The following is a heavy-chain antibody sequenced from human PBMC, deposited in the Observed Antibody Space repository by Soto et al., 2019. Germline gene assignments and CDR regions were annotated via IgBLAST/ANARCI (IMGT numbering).Heavy chain of an antibody. CDR1: GGSFSGYY. Sequence: SETLSLTCAAYGGSFSGYYWSWIRQPPGKGLEWIGEINHSGSTNYNPSLKSRVTISVDTSKNQFSLKLSSVTAADTAVYYCASQTSSIAARTIDYWGQGTLVTVSS. CDR2: INHSGST. CDR3: ASQTSSIAARTIDY. J-gene: IGHJ4*02. V-gene: IGHV4-34*01. D-gene: IGHD6-6*01.